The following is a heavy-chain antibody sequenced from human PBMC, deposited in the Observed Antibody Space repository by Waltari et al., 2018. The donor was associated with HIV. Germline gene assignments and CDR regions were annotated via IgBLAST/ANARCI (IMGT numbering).Heavy chain of an antibody. CDR1: GFTFSNYR. D-gene: IGHD6-13*01. Sequence: EVQLVESGGGFVQPGGSLRLSCAASGFTFSNYRLRWGRQAAGKGLVWVSRINRDGSSTTYANSEKGRFTISRDNAKNTLYMQMNSLRAEDTALYYCVRGSSSWNGVDFWGRGTLVTVSS. CDR3: VRGSSSWNGVDF. V-gene: IGHV3-74*01. J-gene: IGHJ4*02. CDR2: INRDGSST.